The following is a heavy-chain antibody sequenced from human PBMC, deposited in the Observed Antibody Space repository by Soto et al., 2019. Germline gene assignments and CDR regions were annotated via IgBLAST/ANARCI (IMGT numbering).Heavy chain of an antibody. V-gene: IGHV3-23*01. D-gene: IGHD2-15*01. CDR2: ISAYGNT. CDR1: GFTFSSYA. Sequence: GGSLRLSCAASGFTFSSYAMSWVRQAPGKGLEWVSTISAYGNTYYADSVKGRFTISRDISKNTLYLQMNSLRAEDTALYYCEKRVVVSATSYYFDYWGQGTLVNVSS. J-gene: IGHJ4*02. CDR3: EKRVVVSATSYYFDY.